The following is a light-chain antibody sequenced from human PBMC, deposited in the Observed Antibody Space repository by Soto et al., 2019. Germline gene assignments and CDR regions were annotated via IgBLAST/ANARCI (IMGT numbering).Light chain of an antibody. CDR2: DVI. CDR1: SSDVSIYNY. CDR3: CSYAATSTLV. Sequence: QSALTQPRSVSGSPGQSVTISCTGTSSDVSIYNYVSWYQHHPGKAPKLIIYDVIKRPSGVPDRFSGSKSGITASLTISGLQADDEADYYCCSYAATSTLVFGGGTKVTVL. J-gene: IGLJ3*02. V-gene: IGLV2-11*01.